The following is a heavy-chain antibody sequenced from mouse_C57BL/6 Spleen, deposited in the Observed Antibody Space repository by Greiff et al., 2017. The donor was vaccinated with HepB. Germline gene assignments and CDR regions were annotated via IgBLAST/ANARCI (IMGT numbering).Heavy chain of an antibody. CDR2: IWTGGGT. D-gene: IGHD2-3*01. Sequence: QVQLQQSGPGLVAPSQSLSITCTVSGFSLTSYAISWVRQPPGKGLEWLGVIWTGGGTNYNSALKSRLSISKDNSKSQVFLKMNSLQTDDTARYYCARNGWLLLYYAMDYWGQGTSVTVSS. J-gene: IGHJ4*01. V-gene: IGHV2-9-1*01. CDR3: ARNGWLLLYYAMDY. CDR1: GFSLTSYA.